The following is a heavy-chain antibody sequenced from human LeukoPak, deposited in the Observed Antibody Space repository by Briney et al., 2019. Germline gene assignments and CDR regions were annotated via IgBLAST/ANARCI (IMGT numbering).Heavy chain of an antibody. CDR1: GGSFSGYY. CDR2: INHSGST. J-gene: IGHJ6*03. Sequence: SETLSLTCAVYGGSFSGYYWSWIRQPPGKGLEWIGEINHSGSTNYNPSLKSRVTISEDTSKNQFSLKLSSVTAADTAVYYCARGRSSSQYYYYYYYMDVWGKGTTVTVSS. V-gene: IGHV4-34*01. D-gene: IGHD6-13*01. CDR3: ARGRSSSQYYYYYYYMDV.